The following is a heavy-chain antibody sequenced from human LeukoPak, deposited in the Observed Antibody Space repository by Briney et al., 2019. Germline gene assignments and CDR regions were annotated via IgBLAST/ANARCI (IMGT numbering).Heavy chain of an antibody. D-gene: IGHD3-22*01. CDR1: GGSFSGYY. CDR2: INHSGST. CDR3: ARGRGYYDSSSYPIDY. J-gene: IGHJ4*02. V-gene: IGHV4-34*01. Sequence: SETLSLTCAVYGGSFSGYYWSWIRQPPGKGLEWIGEINHSGSTNYNPSLKSRVTISVDTSKNQFSLKLSSVTAADTAVYYCARGRGYYDSSSYPIDYWGQGTLVTVSS.